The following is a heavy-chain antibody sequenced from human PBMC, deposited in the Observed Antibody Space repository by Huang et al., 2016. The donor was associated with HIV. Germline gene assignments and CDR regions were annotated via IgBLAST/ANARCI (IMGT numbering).Heavy chain of an antibody. CDR1: GFAFSSYG. CDR2: IGSDSSQL. J-gene: IGHJ5*02. Sequence: EVELVESGGGLVKPGGSLRLSCAASGFAFSSYGMNWVRQARVRGLGGVEFIGSDSSQLYYADSGKGRVTISRGNAKSSIYLQLDSLRAEDTAVYDCAYQQWLVGGLNHWGQGTLVVVSS. V-gene: IGHV3-21*02. CDR3: AYQQWLVGGLNH. D-gene: IGHD6-19*01.